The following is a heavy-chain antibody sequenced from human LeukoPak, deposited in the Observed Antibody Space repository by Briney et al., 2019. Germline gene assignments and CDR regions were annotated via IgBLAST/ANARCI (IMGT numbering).Heavy chain of an antibody. J-gene: IGHJ4*02. CDR2: INYSATT. CDR1: GDSISSGGYF. CDR3: ARARLGELSLFYYLDY. D-gene: IGHD3-16*02. Sequence: SQTLSLTCTVSGDSISSGGYFWSWIRQHPGKGLVWIGYINYSATTYYNPSLESRLTMSVDTSKNQFSLRLSSVTAADTAVYYCARARLGELSLFYYLDYWGQGALVTVSS. V-gene: IGHV4-31*03.